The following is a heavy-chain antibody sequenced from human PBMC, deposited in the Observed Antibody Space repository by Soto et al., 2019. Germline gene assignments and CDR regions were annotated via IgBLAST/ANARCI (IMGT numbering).Heavy chain of an antibody. CDR1: GGSISSGGYY. V-gene: IGHV4-31*03. Sequence: QVQLQESGPGLVKPSQTLSLTCTVSGGSISSGGYYWSWIRQHPGKGLEWIGYIYYSGSTYYNPSLKSRVTISVDTSKNQFSLKLSSVTAGDTAGYYCARGNPSWYYFDYWGQGTLVTVSS. D-gene: IGHD6-13*01. J-gene: IGHJ4*02. CDR2: IYYSGST. CDR3: ARGNPSWYYFDY.